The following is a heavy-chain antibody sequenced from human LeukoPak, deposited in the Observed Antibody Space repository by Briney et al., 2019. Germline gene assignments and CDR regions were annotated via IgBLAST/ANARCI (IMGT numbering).Heavy chain of an antibody. V-gene: IGHV3-33*01. J-gene: IGHJ4*02. Sequence: GGSLRLSCAASGFIFSSYNMHWVRQAPGKGRGWVAIIWYDGSNKYYADSVKGRFTISRDNSKKTLYLQMTSLRAEDTAVYYCAGSGYPEGLDFWGQGTLVTVSS. CDR2: IWYDGSNK. CDR1: GFIFSSYN. D-gene: IGHD3-22*01. CDR3: AGSGYPEGLDF.